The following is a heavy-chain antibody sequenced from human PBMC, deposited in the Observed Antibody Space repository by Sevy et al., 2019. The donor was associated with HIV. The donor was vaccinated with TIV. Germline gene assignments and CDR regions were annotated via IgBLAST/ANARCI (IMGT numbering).Heavy chain of an antibody. V-gene: IGHV4-59*08. D-gene: IGHD1-26*01. CDR2: IYYNGHI. CDR3: AGENAWGRGYS. CDR1: GGSITSLY. J-gene: IGHJ4*02. Sequence: SETLSLTCTVSGGSITSLYWNWIRQPPGKGLEWIPNIYYNGHINYNPSLKSRVTLSLDTSKNQFSLSLSSETAADTAMYYCAGENAWGRGYSWGQGTLVTVSS.